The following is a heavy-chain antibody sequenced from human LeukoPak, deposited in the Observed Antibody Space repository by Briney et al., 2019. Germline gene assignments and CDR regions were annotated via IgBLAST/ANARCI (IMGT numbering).Heavy chain of an antibody. Sequence: GGSLRLSCAASGFTFSSYSMNWVRQAPGEGLEWVSSISSSSSYIYYADSVKGRFTISRDNAKNSLYLQMNSLRAGDTAVYYCARDYDILTGYYYYGMDVWGQGTTVTVSS. V-gene: IGHV3-21*01. CDR3: ARDYDILTGYYYYGMDV. CDR1: GFTFSSYS. J-gene: IGHJ6*02. CDR2: ISSSSSYI. D-gene: IGHD3-9*01.